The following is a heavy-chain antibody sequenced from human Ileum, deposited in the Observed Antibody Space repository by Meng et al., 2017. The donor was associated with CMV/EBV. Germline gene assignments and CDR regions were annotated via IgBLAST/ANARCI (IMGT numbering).Heavy chain of an antibody. J-gene: IGHJ3*02. CDR3: ARDLRTLDAFDI. CDR2: IRGSGGDT. V-gene: IGHV3-23*01. CDR1: GFAFSNYA. Sequence: GESLKISCEAFGFAFSNYAMSWVRQAPGKGLEWVSAIRGSGGDTYYADSVKGRFTISRDNSKNTLYLQMNSLRAEDTAVYYCARDLRTLDAFDIWGQGTVVTVSS.